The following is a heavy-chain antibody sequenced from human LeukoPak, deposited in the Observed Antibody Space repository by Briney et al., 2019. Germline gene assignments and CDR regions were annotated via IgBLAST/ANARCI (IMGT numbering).Heavy chain of an antibody. V-gene: IGHV4-30-2*01. D-gene: IGHD6-6*01. Sequence: TLSLTCTVSGGSISSGGYYWSWIRQPPGKGLEWIGYIYHSGSAYYNPSLKSRVTISVDRSKNQFSLKLSSVTAADTAVYYCAILAARLFYFDCWGQGTLVTVSS. CDR1: GGSISSGGYY. CDR2: IYHSGSA. CDR3: AILAARLFYFDC. J-gene: IGHJ4*02.